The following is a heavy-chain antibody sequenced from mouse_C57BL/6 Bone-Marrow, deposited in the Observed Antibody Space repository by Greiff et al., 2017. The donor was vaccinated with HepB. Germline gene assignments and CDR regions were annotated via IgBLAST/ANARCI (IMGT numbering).Heavy chain of an antibody. CDR1: GFTFSSYG. CDR2: ISSGGSYT. CDR3: ARRSSAWFAY. J-gene: IGHJ3*01. D-gene: IGHD1-1*01. Sequence: EVMLVESGGDLVKPGGSLKLSCAASGFTFSSYGMSWVRQTPDKRLEWVATISSGGSYTYYPDSVKGRFTISRDNAKNTLYLQMSSLKSEDTAMYYCARRSSAWFAYWGQGTLVTVS. V-gene: IGHV5-6*01.